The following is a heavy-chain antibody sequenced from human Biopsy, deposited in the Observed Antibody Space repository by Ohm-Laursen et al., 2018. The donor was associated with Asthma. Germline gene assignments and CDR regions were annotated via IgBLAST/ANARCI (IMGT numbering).Heavy chain of an antibody. D-gene: IGHD3-3*01. CDR1: GDSFSNYA. CDR2: INPNSGGT. CDR3: ARGRHYDFWSGYYIEYFDY. J-gene: IGHJ4*02. V-gene: IGHV1-2*06. Sequence: ASVKVSCKASGDSFSNYAINWVRQAPGQGLEWMGRINPNSGGTNYAQKFQGRVTMTRDTSISTAYMELSRLRSDDTAVYYCARGRHYDFWSGYYIEYFDYWGQGTLVTVSS.